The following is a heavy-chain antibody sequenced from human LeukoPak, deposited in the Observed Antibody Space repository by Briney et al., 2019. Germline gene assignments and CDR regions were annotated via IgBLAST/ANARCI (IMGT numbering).Heavy chain of an antibody. D-gene: IGHD2-15*01. CDR2: ISGSGGST. CDR1: GFTFSGYG. Sequence: GGSLRLSCAASGFTFSGYGMSWVRQAPGKGLKWVSAISGSGGSTYYADSVKGRITISRDNSKNTLYLQMNSLRAEDTAVYYCAKGVGYCSGGSCQQFDYWGQGTLVTVSS. J-gene: IGHJ4*02. V-gene: IGHV3-23*01. CDR3: AKGVGYCSGGSCQQFDY.